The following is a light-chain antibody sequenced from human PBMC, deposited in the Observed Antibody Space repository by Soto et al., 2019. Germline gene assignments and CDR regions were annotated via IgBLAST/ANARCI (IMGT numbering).Light chain of an antibody. J-gene: IGKJ4*01. V-gene: IGKV3-15*01. CDR2: GAS. CDR1: HSVSTN. CDR3: QQYNDWPPLT. Sequence: EIVMTQSPANLSVSPGERATLACRASHSVSTNLAWYQQKPGQAPRLLIYGASTRATGIAARFSGSGSGTEFTLTISSLQSEDFAVYYCQQYNDWPPLTFGGGTKVDI.